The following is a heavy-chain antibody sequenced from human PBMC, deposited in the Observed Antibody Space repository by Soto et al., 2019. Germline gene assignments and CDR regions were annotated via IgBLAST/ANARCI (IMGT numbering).Heavy chain of an antibody. V-gene: IGHV3-74*01. J-gene: IGHJ6*02. CDR1: GFTFSSYW. CDR2: INSDGSST. D-gene: IGHD5-12*01. CDR3: AASGRGYNSGAHHAYYGMDI. Sequence: GSLRLSCAASGFTFSSYWMHWVRQAPGKGLVWVSRINSDGSSTSYADSVKGRFTISRDNAKNTLYLQMNSLRAEDTAVYFCAASGRGYNSGAHHAYYGMDIWGQGTTVTVSS.